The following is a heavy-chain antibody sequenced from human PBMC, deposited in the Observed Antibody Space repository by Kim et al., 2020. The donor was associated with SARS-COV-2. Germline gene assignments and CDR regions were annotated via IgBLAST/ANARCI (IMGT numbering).Heavy chain of an antibody. Sequence: SETLSLTCTVSGDSMSGYFWGWIRQPAGKGLEWIGRISSSGTAKYNPSLRGRLTISVDTSKNQFSLNLSSVTAADTAIYYCARANWGTGDFDYWGQGTLV. J-gene: IGHJ4*02. V-gene: IGHV4-4*07. CDR1: GDSMSGYF. D-gene: IGHD7-27*01. CDR2: ISSSGTA. CDR3: ARANWGTGDFDY.